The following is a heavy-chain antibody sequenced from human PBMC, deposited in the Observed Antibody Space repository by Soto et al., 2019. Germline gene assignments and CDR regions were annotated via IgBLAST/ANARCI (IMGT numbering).Heavy chain of an antibody. CDR3: ARDGSTVTTELDYYYYMDV. Sequence: GGSLRLSCAASGFTFSSYSMNWVRQAPGKGLEWVSSISSSSSYIYYADSVKGRFTISRHNAKNSLYLQMNSLRAEDTAVYYCARDGSTVTTELDYYYYMDVWGKGTTVTVSS. CDR2: ISSSSSYI. J-gene: IGHJ6*03. D-gene: IGHD4-17*01. V-gene: IGHV3-21*01. CDR1: GFTFSSYS.